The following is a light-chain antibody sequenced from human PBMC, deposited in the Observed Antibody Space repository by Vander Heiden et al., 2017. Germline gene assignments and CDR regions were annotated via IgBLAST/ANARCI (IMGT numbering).Light chain of an antibody. CDR2: EVT. CDR3: SSYGGSNNLL. Sequence: QSALTQPPSASGSTGQSVTIHCTGTSSDVGGYTYVSWYQQNPGKAPQLMVYEVTKRPSGVPDRFSGSKSGNTAYLTVSGLQAADEADYYCSSYGGSNNLLFGGGTKLTVL. CDR1: SSDVGGYTY. V-gene: IGLV2-8*01. J-gene: IGLJ2*01.